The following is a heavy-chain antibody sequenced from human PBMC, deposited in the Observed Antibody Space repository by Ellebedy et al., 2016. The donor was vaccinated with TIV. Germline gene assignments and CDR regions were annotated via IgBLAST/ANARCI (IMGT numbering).Heavy chain of an antibody. CDR2: INPNRGDT. J-gene: IGHJ4*02. V-gene: IGHV1-2*04. D-gene: IGHD4-23*01. Sequence: GESLKISCAASGFTFSSYVMHWVRQAPGQGLEWLGWINPNRGDTHYAQKVQGWVTMARDTSISTAYMELSRLRSDDTAVYYCARDSGYGGYSSLYYFDYWGQGTLVTVSS. CDR3: ARDSGYGGYSSLYYFDY. CDR1: GFTFSSYV.